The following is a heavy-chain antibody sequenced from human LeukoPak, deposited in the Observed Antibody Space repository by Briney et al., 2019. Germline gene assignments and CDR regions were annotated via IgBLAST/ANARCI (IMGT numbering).Heavy chain of an antibody. CDR2: INPSGGSA. CDR3: ARARDTGDY. J-gene: IGHJ4*02. Sequence: ASVKVSCKASGYTFTIYYIHWVRQAPGQGREWMGMINPSGGSANYAQKFQGRVTITRDTSTSTVYMQLSTLRSEDTAVYYCARARDTGDYWGQGTLVTVSS. CDR1: GYTFTIYY. V-gene: IGHV1-46*01. D-gene: IGHD3-16*02.